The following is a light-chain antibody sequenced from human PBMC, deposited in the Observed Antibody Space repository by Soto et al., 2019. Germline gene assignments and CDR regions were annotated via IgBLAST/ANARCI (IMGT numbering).Light chain of an antibody. J-gene: IGKJ1*01. CDR3: QQSYITPLT. V-gene: IGKV1-39*01. CDR2: AAS. Sequence: DIQMTQSPSSLSASVGDRVTITCRASQSISSYLNWYQQKPGKAPKLLIYAASSLQSGVPSRFSGSGSGTDFTLTISSLQPEDFATYYCQQSYITPLTFGQGTQVEIK. CDR1: QSISSY.